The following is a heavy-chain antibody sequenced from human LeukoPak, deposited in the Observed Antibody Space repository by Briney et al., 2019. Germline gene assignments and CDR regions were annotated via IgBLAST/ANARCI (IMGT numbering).Heavy chain of an antibody. J-gene: IGHJ4*02. CDR3: AREAILTGYPIDY. Sequence: SETLSLTCTVSGGSISSSPYYWGWIRQPPGKGLEWIGSIYYSGTTHYSPSLESRVTISVDTSKNQFSLKLASVTAADTAVYYCAREAILTGYPIDYWGQGTLVTVSS. V-gene: IGHV4-39*07. D-gene: IGHD3-9*01. CDR2: IYYSGTT. CDR1: GGSISSSPYY.